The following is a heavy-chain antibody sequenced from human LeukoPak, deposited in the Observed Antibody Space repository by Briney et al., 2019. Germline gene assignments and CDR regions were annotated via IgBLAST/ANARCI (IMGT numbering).Heavy chain of an antibody. CDR1: GGSISSYY. Sequence: PSETLSLTCTVSGGSISSYYWSWIRQPPGKGLEWIGYIYYSGSTNYNPSLKSRVTISVDTSKNQFSLKLSPVTAADTAVYYCARVRDDAFDIWGQGTMVTVSS. CDR2: IYYSGST. J-gene: IGHJ3*02. V-gene: IGHV4-59*01. CDR3: ARVRDDAFDI.